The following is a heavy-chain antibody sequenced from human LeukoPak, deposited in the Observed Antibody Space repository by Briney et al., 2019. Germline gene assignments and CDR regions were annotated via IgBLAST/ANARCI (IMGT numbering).Heavy chain of an antibody. D-gene: IGHD3-22*01. CDR2: INHGGSI. Sequence: PSETLSLTCAVYGGSFSGYSWSWIRQPPGKGLEWIGEINHGGSINYNPSLKSRVTKSVDTSKNQFSLKLSSVTAADTAVYNCARGTNYYDSSGYSATFDYWGQGTLVTVSS. CDR3: ARGTNYYDSSGYSATFDY. J-gene: IGHJ4*02. CDR1: GGSFSGYS. V-gene: IGHV4-34*01.